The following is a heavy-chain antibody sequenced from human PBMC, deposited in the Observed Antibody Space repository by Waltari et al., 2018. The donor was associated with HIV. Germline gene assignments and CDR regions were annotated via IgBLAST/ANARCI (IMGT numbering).Heavy chain of an antibody. Sequence: EVLLVVSGGDVVPPGAPLRLYFGTYCFILSSHWTSWVSQAPGQGLEWLANIKPDGSETYYVDAVKGRFTISRDNAKNSVYLQMDSLRVEDTALYFCARDTGSQYYYYGMDVWGQGTMVSVS. CDR3: ARDTGSQYYYYGMDV. V-gene: IGHV3-7*01. CDR1: CFILSSHW. J-gene: IGHJ6*02. D-gene: IGHD3-10*01. CDR2: IKPDGSET.